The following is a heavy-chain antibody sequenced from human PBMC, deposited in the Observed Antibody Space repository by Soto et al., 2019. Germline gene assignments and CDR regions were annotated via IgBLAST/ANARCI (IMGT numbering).Heavy chain of an antibody. V-gene: IGHV3-48*02. Sequence: EVQLVESGGGLVQPGGSLRLSCAASGFTFSSYSMNWVLQAAGKGLEWVSYISSSSSTIYYADSVKGRFTISRDNAKNSLYLQMNSLRDEDTAVYYCASTGTPPNYYYYYGMDVWGQGTTVTVSS. J-gene: IGHJ6*02. CDR2: ISSSSSTI. CDR1: GFTFSSYS. CDR3: ASTGTPPNYYYYYGMDV. D-gene: IGHD4-17*01.